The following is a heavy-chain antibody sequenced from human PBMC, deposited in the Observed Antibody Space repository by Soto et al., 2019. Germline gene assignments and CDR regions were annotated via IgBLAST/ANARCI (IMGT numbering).Heavy chain of an antibody. CDR3: ARDLGYSSLGWFDP. CDR2: IYYSGST. Sequence: SETLSLTCTVSGGSISSYYWSWIRQPPGKGLEWIGYIYYSGSTNYNPSLKSRVTISVDTSKNQFSLKLSSVTAPDTAVYYCARDLGYSSLGWFDPWGQGTLVTVSS. D-gene: IGHD6-13*01. V-gene: IGHV4-59*01. CDR1: GGSISSYY. J-gene: IGHJ5*02.